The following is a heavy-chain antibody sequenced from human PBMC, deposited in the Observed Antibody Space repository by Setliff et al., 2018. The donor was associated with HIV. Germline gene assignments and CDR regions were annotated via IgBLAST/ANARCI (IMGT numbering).Heavy chain of an antibody. CDR2: IFYRGST. D-gene: IGHD3-10*01. J-gene: IGHJ4*02. CDR3: ARDRVRTRGLDY. CDR1: GGSISSADYY. V-gene: IGHV4-30-4*08. Sequence: SLTCPVSGGSISSADYYWSWIRQPPGKGLEWIGYIFYRGSTHYNPSLKSRVTISVDTSKNQFSLKLSSVTAADTAVYYCARDRVRTRGLDYWGQGTLVTVSS.